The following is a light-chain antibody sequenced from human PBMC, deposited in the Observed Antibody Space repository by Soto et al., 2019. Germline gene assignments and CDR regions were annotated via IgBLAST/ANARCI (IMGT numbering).Light chain of an antibody. CDR1: GSDVGAYNY. CDR2: DVS. V-gene: IGLV2-14*01. J-gene: IGLJ2*01. CDR3: SSYTTSSHVV. Sequence: QSAPTQPASLSRSPGQSITISCTGTGSDVGAYNYVSWYQQHAGKAPKLLIYDVSNRPSGVSNRFSGSKSGNTASLPISGLQDEDEPDYYCSSYTTSSHVVFGGGTKLTFL.